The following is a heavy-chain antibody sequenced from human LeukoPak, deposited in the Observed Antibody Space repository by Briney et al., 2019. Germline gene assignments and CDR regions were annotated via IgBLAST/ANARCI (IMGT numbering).Heavy chain of an antibody. D-gene: IGHD6-19*01. CDR3: VRVAYTSDWHFDY. Sequence: GGSLRLSCAASGFTFSNAWMSWVRQAPGKGLEWVGRIKSKTDGGTTDYAAPVKGRFTISRDDSKNTLYLQMNSLKTEDTAVYHCVRVAYTSDWHFDYWGQGTLVTVSS. J-gene: IGHJ4*02. CDR1: GFTFSNAW. V-gene: IGHV3-15*01. CDR2: IKSKTDGGTT.